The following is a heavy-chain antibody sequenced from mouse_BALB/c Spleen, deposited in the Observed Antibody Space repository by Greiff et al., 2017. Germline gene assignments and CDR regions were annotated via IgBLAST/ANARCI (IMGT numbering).Heavy chain of an antibody. CDR2: ISYSGST. D-gene: IGHD2-4*01. V-gene: IGHV3-2*02. J-gene: IGHJ3*01. CDR3: ARWGYDYDGAY. Sequence: VQLKESGPGLVKPSQSLSLTCTVTGYSITSDYAWNWIRQFPGNKLEWMGYISYSGSTSYNPSLKSRISITRDTSKNQFFLQLNSVTTEDTATYYCARWGYDYDGAYWGQGTLVTVSA. CDR1: GYSITSDYA.